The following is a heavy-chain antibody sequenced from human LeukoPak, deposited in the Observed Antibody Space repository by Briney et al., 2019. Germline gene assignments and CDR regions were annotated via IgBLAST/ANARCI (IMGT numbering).Heavy chain of an antibody. CDR2: ISPGGGST. Sequence: ASVKVSCKASGTTFSSYFIHWVRQAPGPWLDLMGIISPGGGSTTYAQEVQGRSTMTRDTSTSTVYLYQRSLSSEDTAVYDCGRVTFDAFDIWGQGTMVTVSS. V-gene: IGHV1-46*01. CDR1: GTTFSSYF. D-gene: IGHD4-23*01. J-gene: IGHJ3*02. CDR3: GRVTFDAFDI.